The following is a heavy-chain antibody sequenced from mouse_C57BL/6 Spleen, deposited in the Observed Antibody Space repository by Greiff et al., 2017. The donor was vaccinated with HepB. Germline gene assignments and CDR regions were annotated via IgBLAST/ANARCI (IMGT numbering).Heavy chain of an antibody. CDR1: GYTFTSYW. V-gene: IGHV1-52*01. Sequence: QVQLKQPGAELVRPGSSVKLSCKASGYTFTSYWMHWVKQRPIQGLEWIGNIDPSDSETHYNQKFKDKATLTVDKSSSTAYMQLSSLTSEDSAVYYCARTPNSYAMDYWGQGTSVTVSS. J-gene: IGHJ4*01. CDR2: IDPSDSET. D-gene: IGHD4-1*01. CDR3: ARTPNSYAMDY.